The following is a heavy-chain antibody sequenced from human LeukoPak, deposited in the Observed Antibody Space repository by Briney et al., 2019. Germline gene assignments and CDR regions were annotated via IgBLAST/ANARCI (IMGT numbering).Heavy chain of an antibody. CDR1: GGSISTSSYY. CDR2: IYYSGST. Sequence: SETLSLTCTVSGGSISTSSYYWGRIRQPPGKGLEWIGSIYYSGSTYYNPSLKSRVTISVDTSKNQFSLKLSSVTAADTAVYYCARHVVGATGGGYFDYWGQGTLVTVSS. V-gene: IGHV4-39*01. J-gene: IGHJ4*02. CDR3: ARHVVGATGGGYFDY. D-gene: IGHD1-26*01.